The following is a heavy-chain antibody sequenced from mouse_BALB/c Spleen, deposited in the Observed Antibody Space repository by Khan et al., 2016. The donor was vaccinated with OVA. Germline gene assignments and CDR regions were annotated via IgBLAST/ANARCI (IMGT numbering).Heavy chain of an antibody. V-gene: IGHV5-6*01. CDR3: ARAYYGNDYYAMDN. Sequence: EVKLVESGGDLVKPGGSLKLSCAASGFNFSSYGMSWVRQTPNKRLEWVASISRGTSYTYYADSVKGRFTISRDNAKNTLYLQMSSLKSEDTAMYYCARAYYGNDYYAMDNWGQGTSVTVSS. CDR1: GFNFSSYG. CDR2: ISRGTSYT. D-gene: IGHD2-9*01. J-gene: IGHJ4*01.